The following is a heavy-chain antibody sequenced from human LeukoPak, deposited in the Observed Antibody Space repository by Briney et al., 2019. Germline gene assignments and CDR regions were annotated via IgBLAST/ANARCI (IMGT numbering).Heavy chain of an antibody. V-gene: IGHV1-2*02. CDR1: GYIFTAYY. CDR3: ARAGHRDYDHLGY. J-gene: IGHJ4*02. Sequence: ASVKVSCKASGYIFTAYYIHWVRQAPGQGPEWMGWINPNSGGTNYAQKFQGRVTMTRDTSISTAYMELSRLRSDDTAVYYCARAGHRDYDHLGYWGQGTLVTVSS. CDR2: INPNSGGT. D-gene: IGHD5-12*01.